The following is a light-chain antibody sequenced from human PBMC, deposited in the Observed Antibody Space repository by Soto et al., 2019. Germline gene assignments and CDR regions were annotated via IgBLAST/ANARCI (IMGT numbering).Light chain of an antibody. CDR3: QQYYSSAPWS. CDR1: QSVSSSY. Sequence: EIVFTQSPGTLSLSPGERATLSCRASQSVSSSYFAWYQQKPGQAPRLLIYGASNRATDIPDRFSGSGSGTDFTLTISRLEPEDFAVYYCQQYYSSAPWSFGQGTKVDIK. J-gene: IGKJ1*01. V-gene: IGKV3-20*01. CDR2: GAS.